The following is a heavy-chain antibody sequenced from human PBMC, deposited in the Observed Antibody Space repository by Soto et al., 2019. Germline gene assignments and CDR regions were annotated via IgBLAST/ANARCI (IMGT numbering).Heavy chain of an antibody. D-gene: IGHD3-3*01. CDR3: AKAQYDFWSGYDAFDI. CDR1: GFTFSSYA. Sequence: GGSLRLSCAASGFTFSSYAMSWVRQAPGKGLEWVSAISGRGGSTYYADSVKGRFTISRDNSKNTLYLQMNSLIAEDTAVYYCAKAQYDFWSGYDAFDIWGQGTMVTVSS. V-gene: IGHV3-23*01. CDR2: ISGRGGST. J-gene: IGHJ3*02.